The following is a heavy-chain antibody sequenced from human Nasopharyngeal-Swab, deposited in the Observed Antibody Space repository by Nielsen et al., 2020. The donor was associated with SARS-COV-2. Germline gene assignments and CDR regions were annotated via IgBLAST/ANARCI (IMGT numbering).Heavy chain of an antibody. D-gene: IGHD4-17*01. V-gene: IGHV1-69*01. CDR3: AREGGYTGRNYGDHHWFDP. Sequence: WVRQAPGQGLEWMGGIIPIFGTANYAQKFQGRVTITADESTSTAYMELSSLRSEDTAVYYCAREGGYTGRNYGDHHWFDPWGQGTLVTVSS. CDR2: IIPIFGTA. J-gene: IGHJ5*02.